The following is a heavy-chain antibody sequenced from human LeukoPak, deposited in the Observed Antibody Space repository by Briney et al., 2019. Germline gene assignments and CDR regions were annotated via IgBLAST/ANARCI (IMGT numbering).Heavy chain of an antibody. Sequence: GGSLRLSCAASRFTFSNYGMHWVRQAPGKGRGWGAVISSDGSNKYYADSVKGRFTISRDNSKNTLYLQMNSLRAEDTAVYYCAKDRPRGVYDSSGYSDYWGQGTLVTVSS. CDR2: ISSDGSNK. CDR3: AKDRPRGVYDSSGYSDY. V-gene: IGHV3-30*18. CDR1: RFTFSNYG. J-gene: IGHJ4*02. D-gene: IGHD3-22*01.